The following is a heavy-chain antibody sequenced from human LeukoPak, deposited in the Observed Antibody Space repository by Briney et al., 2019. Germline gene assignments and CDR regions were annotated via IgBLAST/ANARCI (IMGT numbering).Heavy chain of an antibody. V-gene: IGHV1-69*04. D-gene: IGHD2-15*01. CDR2: IIPILGIA. CDR3: ARGGYCSGGSCYRWYFDY. CDR1: GGTFSSYA. J-gene: IGHJ4*02. Sequence: SVKVSCKASGGTFSSYAISWVRQAPGQGLEWMGRIIPILGIANYAQKFQGRVTITADKSTSTAYMELSSLRSDDTAVYYCARGGYCSGGSCYRWYFDYWGQGTLVTVSS.